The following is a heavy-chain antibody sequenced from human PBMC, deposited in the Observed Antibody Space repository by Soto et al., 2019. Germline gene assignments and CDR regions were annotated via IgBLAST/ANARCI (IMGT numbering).Heavy chain of an antibody. CDR1: GGSISSGDYY. D-gene: IGHD2-15*01. Sequence: QVQLQESGPGVVKPSQTLSLTCTVSGGSISSGDYYWSWIRQHPGKGLEWIGYIYYSGSTYYKQSLKSRVSILVDTSQNQFSLKLSSVTAAGTAVYYCASVYCSGGSCYWGGNWFDPWGQGTLVTVSS. CDR3: ASVYCSGGSCYWGGNWFDP. V-gene: IGHV4-30-4*01. CDR2: IYYSGST. J-gene: IGHJ5*02.